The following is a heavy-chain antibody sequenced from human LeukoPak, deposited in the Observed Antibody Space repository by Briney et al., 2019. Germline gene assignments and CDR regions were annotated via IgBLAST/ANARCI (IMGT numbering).Heavy chain of an antibody. D-gene: IGHD5-12*01. Sequence: SETLSLTCTVSGGSVSGNHWSWIRQSPEKGLEWIGHIFHDGVTDYNPSLKSRVTILPDTSKNQFSLRLTSVTAADTAVYYCARFSRWLPFEYWGQGTLVTVSS. CDR2: IFHDGVT. V-gene: IGHV4-59*02. J-gene: IGHJ4*02. CDR1: GGSVSGNH. CDR3: ARFSRWLPFEY.